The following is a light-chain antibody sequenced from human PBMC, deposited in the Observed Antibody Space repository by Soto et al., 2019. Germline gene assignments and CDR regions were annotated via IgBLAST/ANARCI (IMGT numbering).Light chain of an antibody. CDR1: SSNIGSNT. CDR3: AAWDDSLNCG. CDR2: SNN. Sequence: QSVLTQPPSASGTPGQRVTISCSGSSSNIGSNTVNWYQQLPGTAPRLLIYSNNQRPSGVPDRFSGSKSGPSASLAISGLQSEDEADYYCAAWDDSLNCGFGTGTKVTVL. J-gene: IGLJ1*01. V-gene: IGLV1-44*01.